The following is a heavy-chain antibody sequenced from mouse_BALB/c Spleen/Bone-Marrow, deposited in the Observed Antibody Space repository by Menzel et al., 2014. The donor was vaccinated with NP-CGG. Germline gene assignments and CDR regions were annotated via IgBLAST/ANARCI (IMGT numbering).Heavy chain of an antibody. J-gene: IGHJ3*01. CDR3: ARDGAIFYDPASFDY. V-gene: IGHV5-9-4*01. CDR1: GFTFSSYA. Sequence: EVKLMESGGGLVKPGGSLKLSCAATGFTFSSYAMSWVRQSPEKRLEWVAEISSGGSYIYYPDTVTGRFTISRDNAKNTLYLEMSSLRSEDTTMFYCARDGAIFYDPASFDYWGQGTLVTVSA. D-gene: IGHD2-3*01. CDR2: ISSGGSYI.